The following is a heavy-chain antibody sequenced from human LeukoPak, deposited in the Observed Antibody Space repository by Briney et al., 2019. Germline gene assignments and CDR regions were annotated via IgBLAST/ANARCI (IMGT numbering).Heavy chain of an antibody. V-gene: IGHV4-34*01. J-gene: IGHJ4*02. CDR3: ARGPLRYSSSWYRY. CDR2: INHSGST. Sequence: PSETLPLTCAVYGGSFSGYYWSWIRRPPGKGLEWIGEINHSGSTNYNPSLKSRVTISVDTSKNQFSLKLSSVTAADTAVYYCARGPLRYSSSWYRYWGQGTLVTVSS. D-gene: IGHD6-13*01. CDR1: GGSFSGYY.